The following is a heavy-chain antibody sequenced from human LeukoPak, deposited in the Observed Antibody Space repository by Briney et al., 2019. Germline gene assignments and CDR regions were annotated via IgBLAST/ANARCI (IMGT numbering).Heavy chain of an antibody. D-gene: IGHD5-18*01. CDR3: ARASDTAMANDAFDI. V-gene: IGHV3-21*01. J-gene: IGHJ3*02. CDR1: GFTFSSYS. CDR2: ISSSSSYI. Sequence: GGSLRLSCAASGFTFSSYSMNWVRQAPGKGLEWVSSISSSSSYIYYADSVKGRFTISRDNAKNSLYLQMNSLRAEDTAVYYCARASDTAMANDAFDIWGQGTMVTVSS.